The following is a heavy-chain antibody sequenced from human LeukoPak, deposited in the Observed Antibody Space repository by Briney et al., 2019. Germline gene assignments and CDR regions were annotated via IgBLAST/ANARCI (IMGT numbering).Heavy chain of an antibody. J-gene: IGHJ4*02. CDR2: ISSSSSSTI. D-gene: IGHD3/OR15-3a*01. V-gene: IGHV3-48*01. Sequence: GGSLRLSCAASGFTFSSYSMNWVRQAPGKGLEWVSYISSSSSSTIYYADSVKGRFTISRDNAKNVLYLQMDSLRAEDTAVYYCARDRTIWAGFPLDFWGQGNLVTVSS. CDR1: GFTFSSYS. CDR3: ARDRTIWAGFPLDF.